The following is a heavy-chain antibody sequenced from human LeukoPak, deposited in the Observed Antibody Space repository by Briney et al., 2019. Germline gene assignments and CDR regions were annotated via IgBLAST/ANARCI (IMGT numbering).Heavy chain of an antibody. CDR2: ISPSGSHI. CDR1: GFSFRTYS. V-gene: IGHV3-21*01. J-gene: IGHJ3*02. D-gene: IGHD2-2*01. Sequence: GGSLRLSCAASGFSFRTYSMNWVRQAPGKGLEWVSSISPSGSHIYNADSVKGRFTTSRDNAKNSLYLQMDSLRAEDTAVYYCARDQSYQRDHDAFDIWGQGIMVTVSS. CDR3: ARDQSYQRDHDAFDI.